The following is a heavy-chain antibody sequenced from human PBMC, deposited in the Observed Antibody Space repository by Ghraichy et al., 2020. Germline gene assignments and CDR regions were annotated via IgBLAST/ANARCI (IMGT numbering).Heavy chain of an antibody. D-gene: IGHD4-17*01. CDR3: AREDRDGDYGV. V-gene: IGHV4-34*01. J-gene: IGHJ4*02. CDR1: GGSFSGYS. Sequence: SETLSLTCAVYGGSFSGYSWSWIRQLPGKGLEWIGEINHSGSTNSNSALKSRVTISVDTSTNQYSLMLSSVTAASTAVYYCAREDRDGDYGVWGQGTLVTVSS. CDR2: INHSGST.